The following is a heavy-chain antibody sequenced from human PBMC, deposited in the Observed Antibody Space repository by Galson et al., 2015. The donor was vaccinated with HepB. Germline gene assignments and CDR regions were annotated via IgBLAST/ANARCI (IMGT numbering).Heavy chain of an antibody. Sequence: SVKVSCKASGGTFSSYAISWVRQAPGQGLEWMGGIIPIFGTANYAQKFQGRVTITADESTSTDYMELSSLRSEDTAVYYCARGGGGGSPYYFDYWGQGTLVTVSS. J-gene: IGHJ4*02. CDR2: IIPIFGTA. CDR1: GGTFSSYA. CDR3: ARGGGGGSPYYFDY. V-gene: IGHV1-69*13. D-gene: IGHD2-15*01.